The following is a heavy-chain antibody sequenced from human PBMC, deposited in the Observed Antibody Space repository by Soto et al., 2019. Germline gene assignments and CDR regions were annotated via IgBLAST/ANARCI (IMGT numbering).Heavy chain of an antibody. CDR2: INPSGGST. J-gene: IGHJ5*02. V-gene: IGHV1-46*03. Sequence: QVQLVQSGAEVKKPRASVKVSCKASGYTFTSYYMHWVRQAPGQGLEWMGIINPSGGSTSYAQKFQGRVTMARDTSTSTVYMELSSLRSEDTAVYYCARGGQDFSSTSCWGYDWFDPWGQGTLVTVSS. CDR3: ARGGQDFSSTSCWGYDWFDP. CDR1: GYTFTSYY. D-gene: IGHD2-2*01.